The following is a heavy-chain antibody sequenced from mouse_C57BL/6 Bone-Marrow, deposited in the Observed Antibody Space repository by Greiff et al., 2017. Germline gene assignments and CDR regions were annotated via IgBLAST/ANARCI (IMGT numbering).Heavy chain of an antibody. V-gene: IGHV1-81*01. J-gene: IGHJ4*01. CDR2: IYPRSGNT. CDR3: ARLDYYGSRESPRAMDY. Sequence: QVQLQQSGAELARPGASVKLSCKASGYTFTSYGISWVKQRTGQGLEWIGEIYPRSGNTYYNEKFKGKDTLTADKSSSTAYMELRSLTSEDSAVYFCARLDYYGSRESPRAMDYWGQGTSVTVSS. D-gene: IGHD1-1*01. CDR1: GYTFTSYG.